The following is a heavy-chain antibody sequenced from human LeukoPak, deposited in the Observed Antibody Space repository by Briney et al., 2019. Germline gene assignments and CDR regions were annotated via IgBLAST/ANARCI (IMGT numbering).Heavy chain of an antibody. CDR1: GFTFRTYA. CDR2: TGSNGVT. CDR3: GIRDTSDYYVF. V-gene: IGHV3-23*01. Sequence: GGSLRLSRTGSGFTFRTYAFSWVRQAPGKGLEWVSATGSNGVTYYADSVKGRFTISRDNSKNALYLQMNGLRADDTAVYYCGIRDTSDYYVFWGQGTLVTVSS. J-gene: IGHJ4*02. D-gene: IGHD3-22*01.